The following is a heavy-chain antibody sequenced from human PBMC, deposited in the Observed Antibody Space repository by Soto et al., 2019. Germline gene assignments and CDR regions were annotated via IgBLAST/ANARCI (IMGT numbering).Heavy chain of an antibody. CDR3: ARRGSGSYSDY. D-gene: IGHD3-10*01. V-gene: IGHV4-39*01. J-gene: IGHJ4*02. CDR2: IYYSGST. CDR1: GSSISSSSYY. Sequence: QLQLQESGPGLVKPSETLSLTCTVSGSSISSSSYYWGWIRQPPGKGLEWIGSIYYSGSTYYNPSLKSRVTISVDTSKNQFSLKLSSVTAADTAVYYCARRGSGSYSDYWGQGTLVTVSS.